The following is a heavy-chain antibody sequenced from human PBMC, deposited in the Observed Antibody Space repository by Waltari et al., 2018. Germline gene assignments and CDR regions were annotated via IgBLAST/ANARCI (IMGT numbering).Heavy chain of an antibody. J-gene: IGHJ3*02. CDR2: INHSGST. Sequence: QLQLQESGPGLVKPSETLSLTCTVSGGSISSSSYYWGWIRQPPGKGLEWIGEINHSGSTNYNPSLKSRVTISVEPSKNQFSLKLSSVTAADTAVYYCARGRIYDYIWGSYRHRPSDAFDIWGQGTMVTVSS. V-gene: IGHV4-39*07. D-gene: IGHD3-16*02. CDR3: ARGRIYDYIWGSYRHRPSDAFDI. CDR1: GGSISSSSYY.